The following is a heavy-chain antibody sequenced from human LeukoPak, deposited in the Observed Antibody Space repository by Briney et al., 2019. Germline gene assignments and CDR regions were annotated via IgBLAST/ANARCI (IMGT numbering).Heavy chain of an antibody. D-gene: IGHD6-19*01. CDR1: GDSVSSNSAT. J-gene: IGHJ4*02. Sequence: SQTLSLTCAISGDSVSSNSATWDWIRQSPSRGLEWLGRTYYRSKWSNEYELSVKSRIIIDPDTSKNQFSLQLNSLTPEDTAIYYCARFVSGRLDYWGQGSLVTVSS. CDR2: TYYRSKWSN. V-gene: IGHV6-1*01. CDR3: ARFVSGRLDY.